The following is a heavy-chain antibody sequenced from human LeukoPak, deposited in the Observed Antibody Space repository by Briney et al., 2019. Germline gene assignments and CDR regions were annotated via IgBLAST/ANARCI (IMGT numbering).Heavy chain of an antibody. D-gene: IGHD6-13*01. V-gene: IGHV3-21*01. CDR2: ISGSSSFI. Sequence: PGESLKISCAASEVTFSSYSMNWVRQAPGKGLEWVSSISGSSSFIYYADSVRGRLTISRDNAKNSLYLQMDSLRAEDTAVYYCARRPIASTDYYYFLDVWGKETTVTVSS. CDR1: EVTFSSYS. CDR3: ARRPIASTDYYYFLDV. J-gene: IGHJ6*03.